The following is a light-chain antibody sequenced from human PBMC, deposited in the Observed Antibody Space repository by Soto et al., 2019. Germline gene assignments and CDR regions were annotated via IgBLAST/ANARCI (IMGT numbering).Light chain of an antibody. CDR3: PKYGSSREIT. CDR2: AIS. Sequence: EIVLTQSPGALSFSPGERATLSCRTSQSVSSNYLAWYQQKPGQAPRLMIYAISTRATGTPDRFSGSGSGTELTLTIRRLEPEDFAVYYCPKYGSSREITFVEGTKVDIX. CDR1: QSVSSNY. J-gene: IGKJ4*01. V-gene: IGKV3-20*01.